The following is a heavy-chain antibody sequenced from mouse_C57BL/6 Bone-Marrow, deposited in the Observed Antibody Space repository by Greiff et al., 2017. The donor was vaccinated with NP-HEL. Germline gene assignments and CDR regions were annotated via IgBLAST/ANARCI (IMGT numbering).Heavy chain of an antibody. J-gene: IGHJ2*01. Sequence: VQLQQSGAELARPGASVKLSCKASGYTFTSYGISWVKQRTGQGLEWIGEIYPRSGNTYYNEKFKGKATLTADKSSSTAYMELRSLTSEDSAVYFCARDYYGRCWGQSPTLTVSS. CDR2: IYPRSGNT. CDR1: GYTFTSYG. D-gene: IGHD1-1*01. CDR3: ARDYYGRC. V-gene: IGHV1-81*01.